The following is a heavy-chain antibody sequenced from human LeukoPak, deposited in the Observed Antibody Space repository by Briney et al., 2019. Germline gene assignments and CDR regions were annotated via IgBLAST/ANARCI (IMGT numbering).Heavy chain of an antibody. D-gene: IGHD2-2*01. J-gene: IGHJ4*02. CDR2: IYYSGST. CDR3: ASTYCSSTSCRATEPDY. V-gene: IGHV4-61*01. Sequence: SETLSLTCTVSGGSVSSGSYYWSWIRQPPGKGLEWIGYIYYSGSTNYNPSLKSRVTISVDTSKNQFSLKLSSVTAADTAVYYCASTYCSSTSCRATEPDYWGQGTLVTVSS. CDR1: GGSVSSGSYY.